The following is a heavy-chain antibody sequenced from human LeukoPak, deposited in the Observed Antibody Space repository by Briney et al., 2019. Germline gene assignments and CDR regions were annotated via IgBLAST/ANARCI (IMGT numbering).Heavy chain of an antibody. CDR1: GFTFSRHG. V-gene: IGHV3-23*01. J-gene: IGHJ4*02. CDR3: AKDDAWLQYND. Sequence: WGTLRLSCVASGFTFSRHGMNWVRQVPGKGLEWVSGISPSGDIKYYVDSVKGRFTVSRDNSKNTLYLQINSLRDEDTAVYYCAKDDAWLQYNDWGQGTLVTVSS. CDR2: ISPSGDIK. D-gene: IGHD5-24*01.